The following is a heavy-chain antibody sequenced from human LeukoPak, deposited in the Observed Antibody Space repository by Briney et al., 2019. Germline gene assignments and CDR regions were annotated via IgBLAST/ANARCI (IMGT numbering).Heavy chain of an antibody. CDR1: GGSISSYY. CDR2: IYTSGST. J-gene: IGHJ3*02. V-gene: IGHV4-4*07. Sequence: SETLSLTCTVSGGSISSYYWSWIRQPAGKGLEWIGRIYTSGSTNYNPSLKSRVTMSVDTSKNQFSLKLSSVTAADTAVYYCARETLAIVATTSAAFDIWGQGTMVTVSS. D-gene: IGHD5-12*01. CDR3: ARETLAIVATTSAAFDI.